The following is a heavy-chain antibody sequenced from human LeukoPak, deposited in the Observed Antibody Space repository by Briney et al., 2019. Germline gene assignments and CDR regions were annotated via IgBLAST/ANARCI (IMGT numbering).Heavy chain of an antibody. D-gene: IGHD5-24*01. J-gene: IGHJ3*02. CDR1: GFTFSSYS. Sequence: PGGSLRLSCAASGFTFSSYSMNWVRQAPGKGLEWVSSISSSSSHIYYADSVKGRFTISRDNAKNSLYLQMNSLRAEDTAVYYCARGGWPGAFDIWGQGTMVTVSS. V-gene: IGHV3-21*01. CDR2: ISSSSSHI. CDR3: ARGGWPGAFDI.